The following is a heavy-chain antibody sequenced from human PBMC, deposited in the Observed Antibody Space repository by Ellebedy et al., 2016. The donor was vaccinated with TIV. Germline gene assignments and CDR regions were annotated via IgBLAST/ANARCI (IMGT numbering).Heavy chain of an antibody. CDR1: GGSFSGYY. CDR2: IYTSGST. Sequence: SETLSLXXAVYGGSFSGYYWSWIRQPAGKGLEWIGRIYTSGSTNYNPSLKSRVTMSVDTSKNQFSLKLSSVTAADTAVYYCARSNLGDFDYWGQGTLVTVSS. V-gene: IGHV4-59*10. J-gene: IGHJ4*02. CDR3: ARSNLGDFDY.